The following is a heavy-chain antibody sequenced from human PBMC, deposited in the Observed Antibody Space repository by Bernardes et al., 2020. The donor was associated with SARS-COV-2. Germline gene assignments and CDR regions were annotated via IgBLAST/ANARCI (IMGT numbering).Heavy chain of an antibody. V-gene: IGHV4-34*01. Sequence: SETLSPTCAVSGGSLRGSYWSWIRQSPGKGLEWIGEINHSGTSTTYNPFLKSRVTISVDTSKNQISLKMTSVTAADTAVYYCAREDISGWFSGGPWGQGTLVSVSA. CDR2: INHSGTST. J-gene: IGHJ5*02. D-gene: IGHD6-19*01. CDR1: GGSLRGSY. CDR3: AREDISGWFSGGP.